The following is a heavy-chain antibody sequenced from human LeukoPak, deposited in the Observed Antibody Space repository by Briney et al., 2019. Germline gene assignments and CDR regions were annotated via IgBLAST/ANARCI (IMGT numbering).Heavy chain of an antibody. D-gene: IGHD3-16*01. CDR1: GGSISSSSYY. CDR3: ATISQGGNYYYYYMDV. V-gene: IGHV4-39*07. Sequence: PSETLSLTCTVSGGSISSSSYYWGWIRQPPGKGLEWIGSIYYSGSTYYNPSLKSRVTISVDTSKNRFSLKLTSVTAADTAVYYCATISQGGNYYYYYMDVWGKGTTVTVSS. CDR2: IYYSGST. J-gene: IGHJ6*03.